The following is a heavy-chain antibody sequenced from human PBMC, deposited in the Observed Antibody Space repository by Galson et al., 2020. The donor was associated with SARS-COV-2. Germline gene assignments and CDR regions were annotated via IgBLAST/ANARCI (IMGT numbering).Heavy chain of an antibody. J-gene: IGHJ5*02. CDR3: VRDERAGYYYA. D-gene: IGHD3-22*01. V-gene: IGHV3-7*01. CDR2: LDEDGSYE. Sequence: GGSLRLSCAASGFTYRGYWISWVRQVPGKVLEWVAHLDEDGSYESYVASVRGRFFISRDNAKNSLSLQLNNLRAEDTAVYYCVRDERAGYYYAWGLGTLVTVSS. CDR1: GFTYRGYW.